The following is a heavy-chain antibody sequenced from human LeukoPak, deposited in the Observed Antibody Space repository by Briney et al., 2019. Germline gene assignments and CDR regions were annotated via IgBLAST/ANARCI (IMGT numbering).Heavy chain of an antibody. CDR2: IYSSGRT. CDR1: GFTVSSNY. CDR3: ARDVRGYNPFDY. J-gene: IGHJ4*02. Sequence: GGSLRLSSTASGFTVSSNYMSWVRQAPGKGLEWVSVIYSSGRTKYADSVEGRFTISRDNSKNTLYLQMDSLRVEDTAMYYCARDVRGYNPFDYWGQGTLVTVSS. D-gene: IGHD5-24*01. V-gene: IGHV3-53*01.